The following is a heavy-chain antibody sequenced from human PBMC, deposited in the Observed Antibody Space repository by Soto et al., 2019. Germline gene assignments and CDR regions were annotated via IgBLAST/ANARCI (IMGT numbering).Heavy chain of an antibody. D-gene: IGHD5-12*01. V-gene: IGHV3-21*01. J-gene: IGHJ4*02. Sequence: GGSLRLSCAASGFTFSSYSMNWVRQAPGKGLEWVSSISSSSSYIYYADSVKGRFTISRDNAKNSLYLQMNSLRAEDTAVYYCARAPPSGYSGIDYWGQGTLVTVYS. CDR2: ISSSSSYI. CDR1: GFTFSSYS. CDR3: ARAPPSGYSGIDY.